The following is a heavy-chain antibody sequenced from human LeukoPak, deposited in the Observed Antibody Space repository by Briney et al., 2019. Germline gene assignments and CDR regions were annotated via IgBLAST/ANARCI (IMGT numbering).Heavy chain of an antibody. D-gene: IGHD1-26*01. V-gene: IGHV1-8*01. CDR1: GYTFNTFD. Sequence: GASLKVSSKASGYTFNTFDINWVRQATGQGLEWMGWMNPNSGNTGNAQKFQDRVTMTTNTSISTAYMELSSLRSEDTAVYYCARGSYTGTYIVDFWGQGTLVTVSS. CDR3: ARGSYTGTYIVDF. CDR2: MNPNSGNT. J-gene: IGHJ4*02.